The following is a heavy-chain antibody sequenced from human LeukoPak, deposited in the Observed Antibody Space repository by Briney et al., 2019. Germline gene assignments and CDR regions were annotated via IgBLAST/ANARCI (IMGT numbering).Heavy chain of an antibody. D-gene: IGHD3-10*02. Sequence: GGTLRLSCAASGFTFSSYAMNWVRQAPGKGLEWVSTIGGSGGSTYYADSVKGRFTISRDNSKNTLYLQMNSLRAGDTAVYYCAELGITMIGGVWGKGTTVTISS. CDR1: GFTFSSYA. CDR3: AELGITMIGGV. J-gene: IGHJ6*04. CDR2: IGGSGGST. V-gene: IGHV3-23*01.